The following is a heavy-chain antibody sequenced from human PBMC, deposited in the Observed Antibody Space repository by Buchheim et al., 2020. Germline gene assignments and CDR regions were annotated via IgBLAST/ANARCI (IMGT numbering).Heavy chain of an antibody. J-gene: IGHJ4*02. D-gene: IGHD1-1*01. V-gene: IGHV3-33*01. CDR2: IWFDGSQQ. CDR3: ASAGNAAPFDY. CDR1: GFDFSTYG. Sequence: QVQLVESGGGLVRPGGSLRLSCAASGFDFSTYGMHWVRQAPGKGLEWLAIIWFDGSQQYYADSVKGRFTIYRDNSKNTLYLQMTSLRAEDTAMYYCASAGNAAPFDYWGQGTL.